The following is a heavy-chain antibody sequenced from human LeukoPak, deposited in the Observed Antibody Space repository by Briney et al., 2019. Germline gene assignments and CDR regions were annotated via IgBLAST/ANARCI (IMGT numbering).Heavy chain of an antibody. CDR3: ARVISSTWARAFDL. CDR2: IYPDDSDS. J-gene: IGHJ4*02. Sequence: GESLKISCKGSGYSFATYWIAWVRQMPGKGLEYMGIIYPDDSDSRYSPSFQGRVTLSVDKSISTAYLHWSSLKASDTAIYYCARVISSTWARAFDLWGQGTLVTVSS. V-gene: IGHV5-51*01. D-gene: IGHD2/OR15-2a*01. CDR1: GYSFATYW.